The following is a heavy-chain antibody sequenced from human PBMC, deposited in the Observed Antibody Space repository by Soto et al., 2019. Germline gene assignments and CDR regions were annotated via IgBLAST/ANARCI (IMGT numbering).Heavy chain of an antibody. V-gene: IGHV5-51*01. CDR3: ATDTARTYYYYAMDV. J-gene: IGHJ6*02. CDR2: IYPGDSDI. D-gene: IGHD5-18*01. CDR1: GYSFSSYW. Sequence: GESLKISCKGSGYSFSSYWIGWVRQMPGKGLEWMGIIYPGDSDIRYSPSFQGQVTISADKSISTAYLQWSSLKASDTAMYYCATDTARTYYYYAMDVWGQGTTVTVSS.